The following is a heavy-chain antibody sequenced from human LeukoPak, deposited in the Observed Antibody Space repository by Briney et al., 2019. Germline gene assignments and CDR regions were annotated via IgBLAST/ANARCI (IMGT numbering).Heavy chain of an antibody. V-gene: IGHV3-66*01. CDR2: IYSGGST. Sequence: GGSLRLSCAVSGFTVSSNYMSWVRQAPGKGLKWVSVIYSGGSTYYVDSVRVRFTISRDNSKNTLYLQMSSLRPEDTAVYYCVKTMVTFGGLIRTDAFDIWGQGTMVTVSS. CDR1: GFTVSSNY. D-gene: IGHD3-16*01. CDR3: VKTMVTFGGLIRTDAFDI. J-gene: IGHJ3*02.